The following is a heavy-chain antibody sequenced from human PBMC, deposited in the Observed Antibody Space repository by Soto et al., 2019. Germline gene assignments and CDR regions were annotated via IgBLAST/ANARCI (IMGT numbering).Heavy chain of an antibody. CDR1: GYSFTSYW. V-gene: IGHV5-51*01. D-gene: IGHD6-13*01. Sequence: GEALKISCKCSGYSFTSYWSGWGRQMPGKGLDWIGIIYPVDSDTRYSPSFQGHVTISSHKSINTSYLQSSSLKSSYTAMHYCARHGIRAYSSSWYATYYYYGMDVWRQGTTVTVSS. CDR3: ARHGIRAYSSSWYATYYYYGMDV. CDR2: IYPVDSDT. J-gene: IGHJ6*02.